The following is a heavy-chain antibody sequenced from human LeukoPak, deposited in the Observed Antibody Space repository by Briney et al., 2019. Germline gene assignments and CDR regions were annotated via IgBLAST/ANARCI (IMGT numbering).Heavy chain of an antibody. D-gene: IGHD3-10*01. CDR1: GFTFSHYA. CDR3: ARGRSGSHHFDS. V-gene: IGHV3-30*04. CDR2: ISYDGSNK. J-gene: IGHJ4*02. Sequence: GGSLRLSCAASGFTFSHYAMHWVRQAPGKGLEWVAIISYDGSNKYYADSVKGRFTISRDNSKNTLYLQMNSLRADDTAVYYCARGRSGSHHFDSWGQGTLVTVPS.